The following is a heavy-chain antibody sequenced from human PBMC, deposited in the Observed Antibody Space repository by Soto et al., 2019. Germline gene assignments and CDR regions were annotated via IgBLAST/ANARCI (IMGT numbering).Heavy chain of an antibody. V-gene: IGHV4-31*03. CDR2: IYYSGST. CDR1: GGSISSGGYY. CDR3: ARMGPIVVVPAAPFDY. D-gene: IGHD2-2*01. J-gene: IGHJ4*02. Sequence: SETLSLTCTVSGGSISSGGYYWSWIRQHPGKGLEWIGYIYYSGSTYYNPPLKSRVTISVDTSKNQFSLKLSSVTAADTAVYYCARMGPIVVVPAAPFDYWGQGTLVTVSS.